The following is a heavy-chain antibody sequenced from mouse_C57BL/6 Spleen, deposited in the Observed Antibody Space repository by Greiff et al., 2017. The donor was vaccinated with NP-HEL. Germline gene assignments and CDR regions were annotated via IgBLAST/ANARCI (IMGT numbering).Heavy chain of an antibody. V-gene: IGHV1-69*01. Sequence: VQLQQPGAELVMPGASVKLSCKASGYTFTSYWMHWVKQRPGQGLEWIGEIDPSDSYTNYNQKFKGKSTLTVDKSSSTAYMQLSSLTSEDSAVYYCARRYYGSRTPGFEYWGQGTTLTVSS. CDR3: ARRYYGSRTPGFEY. CDR2: IDPSDSYT. D-gene: IGHD1-1*01. J-gene: IGHJ2*01. CDR1: GYTFTSYW.